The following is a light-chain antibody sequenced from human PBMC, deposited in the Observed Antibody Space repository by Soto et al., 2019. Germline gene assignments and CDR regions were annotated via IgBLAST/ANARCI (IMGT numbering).Light chain of an antibody. V-gene: IGLV2-14*03. CDR3: SSYTASIAVV. Sequence: QSALTQPASVSGCPGQSITISCAGTSSDIGAYNYVSWYQQHPGKAPKLLIYDVTNRPSGVSDRFSGSKSGRTASLTISGLQADDEAEYYCSSYTASIAVVFGGGTKLTVL. CDR1: SSDIGAYNY. CDR2: DVT. J-gene: IGLJ2*01.